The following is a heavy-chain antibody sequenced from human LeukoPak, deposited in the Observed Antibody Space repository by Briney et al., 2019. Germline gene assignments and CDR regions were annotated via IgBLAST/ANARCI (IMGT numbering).Heavy chain of an antibody. D-gene: IGHD1-1*01. CDR2: IYYSGST. Sequence: SETLSLTCTVSGGSISSYYWSWIRQPPGKGLEWIGYIYYSGSTNYNPSLKSRVTISVDTSKNQFSLKLSSVTAADTAVYYCARVGTQRRYYVDYWGQGTLVTVSS. CDR1: GGSISSYY. V-gene: IGHV4-59*01. CDR3: ARVGTQRRYYVDY. J-gene: IGHJ4*02.